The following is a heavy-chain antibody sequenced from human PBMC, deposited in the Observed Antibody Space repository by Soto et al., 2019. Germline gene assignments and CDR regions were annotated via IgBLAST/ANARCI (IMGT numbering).Heavy chain of an antibody. V-gene: IGHV4-34*01. J-gene: IGHJ5*02. Sequence: SETLSLTCEVSGGSFNDYQWAWIRQSPEKGLEWIGEVSHTGDTNSKPSLMSRLTMSVDTSKNQFSLKLSSVTSADSAIYFCAGGPDYGDYDAWGQSTLVTVSS. CDR1: GGSFNDYQ. D-gene: IGHD4-17*01. CDR3: AGGPDYGDYDA. CDR2: VSHTGDT.